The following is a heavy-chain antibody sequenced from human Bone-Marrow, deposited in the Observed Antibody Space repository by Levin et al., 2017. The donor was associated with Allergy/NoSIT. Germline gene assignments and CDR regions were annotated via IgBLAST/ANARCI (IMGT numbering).Heavy chain of an antibody. CDR2: ISSSGSTI. Sequence: GGSLRLSCAASGFTFSSYEMNWVRQAPGKGLEWASYISSSGSTIYYADSVKGRFTISRDNAKNTLFLQMNSLRVEDTAVYYCARGSGWGSNYLDPWGLGTLVTVSS. CDR1: GFTFSSYE. V-gene: IGHV3-48*03. J-gene: IGHJ5*02. D-gene: IGHD6-19*01. CDR3: ARGSGWGSNYLDP.